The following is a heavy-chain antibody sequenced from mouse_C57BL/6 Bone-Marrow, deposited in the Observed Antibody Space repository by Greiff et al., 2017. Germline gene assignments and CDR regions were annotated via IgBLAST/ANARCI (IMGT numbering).Heavy chain of an antibody. J-gene: IGHJ4*01. V-gene: IGHV1-81*01. D-gene: IGHD1-1*01. CDR1: GYTFTSYG. CDR2: IYPRSGNT. CDR3: AREYYGSTYYAMDY. Sequence: LVESGAELARPGASVKLSCKASGYTFTSYGISWVKQRTGQGLEWIGEIYPRSGNTYYNEKFKGKATLTADKSSSTAYMELRSLTSEDSAVYFCAREYYGSTYYAMDYWGQGTSVTVSS.